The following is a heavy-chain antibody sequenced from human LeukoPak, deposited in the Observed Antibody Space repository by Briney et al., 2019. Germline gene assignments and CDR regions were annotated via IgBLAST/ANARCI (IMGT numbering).Heavy chain of an antibody. CDR1: GFTFSSCA. D-gene: IGHD6-19*01. CDR2: ISGSGDTT. J-gene: IGHJ4*02. CDR3: AKEGGETQQWLVSFDY. V-gene: IGHV3-23*01. Sequence: GGSLRLSCAASGFTFSSCAMSWVRQAPGKGLEWVSAISGSGDTTYYADSVKGRFTTSRDNSKNTLYLQVNSLRAEDTAVYYCAKEGGETQQWLVSFDYWGQGTLVTVSS.